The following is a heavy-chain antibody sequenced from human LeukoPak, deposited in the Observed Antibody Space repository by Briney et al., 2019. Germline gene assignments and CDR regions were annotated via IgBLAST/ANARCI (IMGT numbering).Heavy chain of an antibody. CDR3: ARDPFSDVYNYSGY. D-gene: IGHD5-24*01. CDR1: GGSISSGSYY. J-gene: IGHJ4*02. Sequence: SETLSLTCTVSGGSISSGSYYWSWIRQPAGKGLEWIGRIYTSGSTNYNPSLKSRVTISVDTSKNQSSLKLSSVTAADTAVYYCARDPFSDVYNYSGYWGQGTLVTVSS. CDR2: IYTSGST. V-gene: IGHV4-61*02.